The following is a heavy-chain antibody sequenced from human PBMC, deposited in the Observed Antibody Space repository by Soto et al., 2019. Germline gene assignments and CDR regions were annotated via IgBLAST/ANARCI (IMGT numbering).Heavy chain of an antibody. CDR1: GFSFSSYD. Sequence: EVQLVESGGGLVQTGGSLRLSCEGSGFSFSSYDMHWVRQAAGKRLEWVAAIGADGDTYYSDSVKGRLTISRENTKNSLYLQMHSLRTGDTGVYHGAKARHDYYDGMDFGGQGTMVTVSS. CDR2: IGADGDT. J-gene: IGHJ6*02. V-gene: IGHV3-13*01. CDR3: AKARHDYYDGMDF.